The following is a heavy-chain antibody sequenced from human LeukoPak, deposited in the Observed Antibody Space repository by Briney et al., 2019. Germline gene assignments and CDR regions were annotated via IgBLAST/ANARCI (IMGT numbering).Heavy chain of an antibody. J-gene: IGHJ6*02. CDR2: IYTSGST. Sequence: PSQTLSLTCTVSGGSISSGSYYWSWIRQPAGKGLEWFGRIYTSGSTNYNPSLKSRVTISVDTSKNQFSLKLSSVTAADTAVYYCARAPDCSSTSCYTYHYGMDVWGQGTTVTVSS. CDR3: ARAPDCSSTSCYTYHYGMDV. D-gene: IGHD2-2*02. CDR1: GGSISSGSYY. V-gene: IGHV4-61*02.